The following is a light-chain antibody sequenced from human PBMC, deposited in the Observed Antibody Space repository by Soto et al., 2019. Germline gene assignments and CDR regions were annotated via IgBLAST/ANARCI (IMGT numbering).Light chain of an antibody. Sequence: DIQMTQSPSTLSASVGDRVTITCRASQSISTWLAWYQQKPGKATELLIYDASSLEGGVPSRFSASGSETEFTLTISSLQPDDFATYYCQEYSDYSWTFGQGTKLEIK. J-gene: IGKJ1*01. CDR1: QSISTW. CDR3: QEYSDYSWT. CDR2: DAS. V-gene: IGKV1-5*01.